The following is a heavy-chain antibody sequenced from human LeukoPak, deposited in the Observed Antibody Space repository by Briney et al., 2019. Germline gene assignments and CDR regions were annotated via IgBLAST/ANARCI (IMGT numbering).Heavy chain of an antibody. V-gene: IGHV3-7*01. CDR3: ARDLFCINSNCPTPWFDP. CDR1: GFTFSSYW. Sequence: GGSLRLSSAASGFTFSSYWMSWVRQAPGKGLEWVANIKQDGSEKYYVDSVKGRFTISRDNAKNSLYLQMNGLRAEDTAVYYCARDLFCINSNCPTPWFDPWGQGILVTVSS. CDR2: IKQDGSEK. D-gene: IGHD2-8*01. J-gene: IGHJ5*02.